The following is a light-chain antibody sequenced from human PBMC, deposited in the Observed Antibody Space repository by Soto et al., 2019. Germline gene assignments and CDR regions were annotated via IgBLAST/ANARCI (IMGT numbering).Light chain of an antibody. J-gene: IGKJ4*01. Sequence: IVLTPSPHTVAVSPLERATLSCSASQPIITNFLAWYQQKPGPAPILLIYVASSRATATPARFRGSGSGTDFTLTINRLEPEDFALYYCQQYSAYPLSCGGGTKGDI. CDR1: QPIITNF. V-gene: IGKV3-20*01. CDR3: QQYSAYPLS. CDR2: VAS.